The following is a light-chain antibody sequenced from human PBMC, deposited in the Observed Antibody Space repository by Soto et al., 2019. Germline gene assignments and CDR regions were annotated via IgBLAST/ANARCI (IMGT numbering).Light chain of an antibody. CDR2: EGF. J-gene: IGLJ1*01. Sequence: QSVLTQPASVSGSPGQSITISCTGTSSDVGSGNVVSWYQHYPGNAPQLIIYEGFKRPSGVSSRFSGSKSGNTASLTISGLQAEDEAEYYCCSHAGRNTYVFGTGTKVTVL. CDR3: CSHAGRNTYV. CDR1: SSDVGSGNV. V-gene: IGLV2-23*01.